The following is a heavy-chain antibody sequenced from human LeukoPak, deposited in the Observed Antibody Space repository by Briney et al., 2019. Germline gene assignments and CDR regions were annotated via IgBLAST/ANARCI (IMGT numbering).Heavy chain of an antibody. Sequence: NPGGSLRLSCAASGFTFSNAWMSWVRQAPGKGLEWVGRIKSKTDGGTTDYAAPVKGRFTISRDDSKNTLYLQMNSLKTEDTAVYYCTTDGYATLSSDAFDIWGQGTMVTVSS. CDR3: TTDGYATLSSDAFDI. CDR2: IKSKTDGGTT. J-gene: IGHJ3*02. CDR1: GFTFSNAW. D-gene: IGHD3-10*02. V-gene: IGHV3-15*01.